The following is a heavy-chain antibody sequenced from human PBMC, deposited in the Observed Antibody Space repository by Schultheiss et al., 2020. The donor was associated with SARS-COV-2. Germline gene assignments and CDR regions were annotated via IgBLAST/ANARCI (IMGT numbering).Heavy chain of an antibody. V-gene: IGHV3-64*04. CDR1: GFPFSSYW. CDR3: ARDLCSSTSCYTNSYYYYGMDV. J-gene: IGHJ6*02. D-gene: IGHD2-2*02. Sequence: GGSLRLSCVASGFPFSSYWMHWVRQAPGKGLESVSAISSNGGSTYYADSVKGRFTISRDNSKNTLYLQMNSLRAEDTAVYYCARDLCSSTSCYTNSYYYYGMDVWGQGTTVTVSS. CDR2: ISSNGGST.